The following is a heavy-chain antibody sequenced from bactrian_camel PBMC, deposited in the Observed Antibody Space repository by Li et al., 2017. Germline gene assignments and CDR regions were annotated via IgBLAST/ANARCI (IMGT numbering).Heavy chain of an antibody. D-gene: IGHD2*01. Sequence: HVQLVESGGGSVQAGGSLNLSCTASGFTRDDYDMGWYRQAPGKECELVSTISPRGITYYADSVKGRFTISQDNAKNTVYLQMNSLKPEDTGMYYCASDGWWLLPEYNYWGQGTQVTVS. J-gene: IGHJ4*01. CDR2: ISPRGIT. V-gene: IGHV3S55*01. CDR3: ASDGWWLLPEYNY. CDR1: GFTRDDYD.